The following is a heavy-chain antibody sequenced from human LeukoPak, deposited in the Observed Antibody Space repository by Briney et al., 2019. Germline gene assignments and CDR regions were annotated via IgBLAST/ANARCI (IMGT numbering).Heavy chain of an antibody. Sequence: SETLSLTCTVSGGSISSYYWSWIRQPSGKELEWIGYLYYSGSTNYNPSFKSRVTMSVDTSKNQFSLKLNSMTAAYTAVYFCARGRYNDYGFDYWGQGTLVTVSS. J-gene: IGHJ4*02. CDR2: LYYSGST. D-gene: IGHD3-16*01. V-gene: IGHV4-59*01. CDR3: ARGRYNDYGFDY. CDR1: GGSISSYY.